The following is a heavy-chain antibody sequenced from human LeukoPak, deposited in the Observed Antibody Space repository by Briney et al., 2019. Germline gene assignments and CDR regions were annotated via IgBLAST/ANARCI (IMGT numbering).Heavy chain of an antibody. CDR1: GYSFTSYW. J-gene: IGHJ4*02. V-gene: IGHV5-51*01. Sequence: GESLKISCKGSGYSFTSYWIGWVRQMPGKGLEWIGIIYPGDSDTRYSPSFQGQVTISADKSISTAYLQWSSLKASDTAMYYCARHPTYYYDSSGYYYWGQGTLVTVSS. D-gene: IGHD3-22*01. CDR2: IYPGDSDT. CDR3: ARHPTYYYDSSGYYY.